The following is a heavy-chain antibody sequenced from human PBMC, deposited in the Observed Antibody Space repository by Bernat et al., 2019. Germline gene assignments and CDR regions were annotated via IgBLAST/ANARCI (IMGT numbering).Heavy chain of an antibody. Sequence: QVQLQESGPGLVKPSETLSLTCTVSGGSISTYYWSWIRQPPGKGLEWIGNIYYSGSTNYNPSLKSRVTMSVDTSKNQFSLKLSSVTAADTAVYYCARDVTWNYVSLFDYWGQGTLVTVSS. CDR1: GGSISTYY. CDR3: ARDVTWNYVSLFDY. V-gene: IGHV4-59*12. CDR2: IYYSGST. D-gene: IGHD1-7*01. J-gene: IGHJ4*02.